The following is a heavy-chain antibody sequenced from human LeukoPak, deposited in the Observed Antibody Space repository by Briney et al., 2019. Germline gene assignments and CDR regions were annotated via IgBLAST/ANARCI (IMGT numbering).Heavy chain of an antibody. V-gene: IGHV1-24*01. CDR2: FDPEDGET. Sequence: SSGKVSCKVSGYTVTELSIHWGRQAAGKGLEGMGGFDPEDGETIYAQKFQGRVTMTEDTSTDTAYMELSSLRSEDPAVYYCATGSSGWYGDLVCWGQGTLVSVCS. CDR3: ATGSSGWYGDLVC. J-gene: IGHJ4*02. D-gene: IGHD6-19*01. CDR1: GYTVTELS.